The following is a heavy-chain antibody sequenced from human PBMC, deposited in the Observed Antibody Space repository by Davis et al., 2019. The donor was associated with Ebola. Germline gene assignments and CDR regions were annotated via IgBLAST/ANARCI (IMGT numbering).Heavy chain of an antibody. Sequence: ASVKVSCKASGYTFTGYYMHWVRQAPGQGLEWMGWINPNSGATNYAQKFQGRVTMTRDTSISTAYMELSRLRSDDTAVYYCARDSDSNCSGGSCSADFDLWGRGTLVTVSS. CDR1: GYTFTGYY. V-gene: IGHV1-2*02. J-gene: IGHJ2*01. CDR3: ARDSDSNCSGGSCSADFDL. D-gene: IGHD2-15*01. CDR2: INPNSGAT.